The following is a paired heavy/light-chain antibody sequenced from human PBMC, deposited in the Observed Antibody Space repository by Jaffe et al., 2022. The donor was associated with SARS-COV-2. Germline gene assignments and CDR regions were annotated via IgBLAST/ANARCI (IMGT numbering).Heavy chain of an antibody. J-gene: IGHJ4*02. Sequence: EVQLVESGGALVQPGRSLRLSCTASGFTFGDFPMSWFRQAPGKGLEWIGFIRSEAYGGTIQHAASVKGRFTISRDDSKSIAYLQMNSLKAEDTAVYFCARGDVVGVSCRFDYWGQGTLVTVSP. D-gene: IGHD2-21*01. CDR2: IRSEAYGGTI. CDR3: ARGDVVGVSCRFDY. CDR1: GFTFGDFP. V-gene: IGHV3-49*03.
Light chain of an antibody. J-gene: IGKJ4*01. CDR3: QQINTFLPLT. CDR2: AAS. CDR1: QGISSY. V-gene: IGKV1-9*01. Sequence: DIQLTQSPSFLSASVGDRVTITCRASQGISSYLAWYQQKPGKVPKLLIYAASTLQSGVPSRFSGSGSGTEFSLTISSLQPEDLATYYCQQINTFLPLTFGGGTKVEIK.